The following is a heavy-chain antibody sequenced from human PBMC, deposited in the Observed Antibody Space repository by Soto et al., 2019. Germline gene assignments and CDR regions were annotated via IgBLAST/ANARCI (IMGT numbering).Heavy chain of an antibody. CDR1: GGSFSGYY. J-gene: IGHJ6*03. CDR2: INHSGST. V-gene: IGHV4-34*01. D-gene: IGHD3-10*01. CDR3: ARGAKRTMVRGVRLSGYYMDV. Sequence: SETLSLTCAVYGGSFSGYYWSWIRQPPGKGLEWIGEINHSGSTNYNPSLKSRVTISVDTSKNQFSLKLSSVTAADTAVYYCARGAKRTMVRGVRLSGYYMDVWGKGTTVTVSS.